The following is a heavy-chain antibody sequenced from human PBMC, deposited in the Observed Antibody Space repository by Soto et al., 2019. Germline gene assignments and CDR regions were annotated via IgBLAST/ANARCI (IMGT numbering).Heavy chain of an antibody. V-gene: IGHV3-11*01. J-gene: IGHJ3*01. CDR3: ARDRAGTRTFHHYTFNL. CDR1: GFSFNVYY. CDR2: ISILGDST. D-gene: IGHD3-10*01. Sequence: QEQLAESGGGLVKPGGSLRLSCAASGFSFNVYYMTWIRQAPGIGLEWVGSISILGDSTYYADSVKGRFTISRDNVKNSLDLQMDTLRAEDTAVYYCARDRAGTRTFHHYTFNLWGQGTTVAVAS.